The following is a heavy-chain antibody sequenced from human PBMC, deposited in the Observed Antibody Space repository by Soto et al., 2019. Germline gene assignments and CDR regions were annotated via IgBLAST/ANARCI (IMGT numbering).Heavy chain of an antibody. D-gene: IGHD5-18*01. CDR1: GYTVTSYA. CDR2: INAGNGNT. V-gene: IGHV1-3*01. CDR3: AFGYSYAFDY. Sequence: SVKVSCNASGYTVTSYAMDWVRQAPGQRLEWMGWINAGNGNTKYSQKFQGRVTITRDTSASTAYMELSSLRSEDTAVYYCAFGYSYAFDYWGQGTLVTVSS. J-gene: IGHJ4*02.